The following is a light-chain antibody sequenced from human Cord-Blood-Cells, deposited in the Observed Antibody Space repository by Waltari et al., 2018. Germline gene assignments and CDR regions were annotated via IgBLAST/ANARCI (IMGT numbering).Light chain of an antibody. Sequence: DIQMTQSPYSLSASVGDRVTITCQASQDISNYLNWYQQKPGKAPKLLIYDASNLETGVPSRFSGSVSGTDFTFTISSLQPEDIATYYCQQYDNLLTITFGQGTRLEIK. V-gene: IGKV1-33*01. CDR3: QQYDNLLTIT. CDR2: DAS. J-gene: IGKJ5*01. CDR1: QDISNY.